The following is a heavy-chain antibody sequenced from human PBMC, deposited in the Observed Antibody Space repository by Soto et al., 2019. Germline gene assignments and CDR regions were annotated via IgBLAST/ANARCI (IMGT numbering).Heavy chain of an antibody. J-gene: IGHJ4*02. V-gene: IGHV3-21*01. CDR1: GFTFSSYS. CDR3: ARGPSKYFDWFDPDY. D-gene: IGHD3-9*01. CDR2: ISGSSSYI. Sequence: GGSLRLSCAASGFTFSSYSMNWVRQAPGKGLEWVSSISGSSSYIYYADSVKGRFTISRDNAKNSLYLQMNSLRAEDTSVYYCARGPSKYFDWFDPDYWGQGTLVTVSS.